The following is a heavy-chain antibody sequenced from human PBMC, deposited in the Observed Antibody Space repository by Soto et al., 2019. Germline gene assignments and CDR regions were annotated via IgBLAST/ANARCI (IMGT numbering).Heavy chain of an antibody. CDR2: ISYDGSNK. J-gene: IGHJ6*02. V-gene: IGHV3-30*03. CDR3: ARDQTLDTYYYYCRIDV. CDR1: GFTFSNYG. D-gene: IGHD3-3*01. Sequence: GGSLRLSCAASGFTFSNYGMHWVRQAPGKGLEWVAVISYDGSNKYYADTVKRRFTIPRDNSKNLVYLPVSSLRAEDTSLYYSARDQTLDTYYYYCRIDVWGQASTVTVSS.